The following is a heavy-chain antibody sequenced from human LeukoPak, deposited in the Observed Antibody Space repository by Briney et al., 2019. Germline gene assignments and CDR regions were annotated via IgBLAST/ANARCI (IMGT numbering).Heavy chain of an antibody. J-gene: IGHJ6*02. D-gene: IGHD6-13*01. CDR3: AVYSSSWYGRYYYYAMDV. V-gene: IGHV1-24*01. CDR1: GYTLTELS. CDR2: FDPEDGET. Sequence: ASVKVSCKVSGYTLTELSMHWVRQAPGKGVEWMGGFDPEDGETIYAQKFQGRVTMTEDTSTDTAYMELSSLRSEDTAVYYCAVYSSSWYGRYYYYAMDVWGQGTTVTVSS.